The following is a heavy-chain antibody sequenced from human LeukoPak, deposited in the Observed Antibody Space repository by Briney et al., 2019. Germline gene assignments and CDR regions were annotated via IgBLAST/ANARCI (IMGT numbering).Heavy chain of an antibody. Sequence: GGSLRLSCAASGFTFSSYAMHWVRQAPGKGLERVAVISYDGSNKYYADSVKGRFTISRDNSKNTLYLQMNSLRAEDTAVYYCARPPVRGVLDAFDIWGQGTMVTVSS. V-gene: IGHV3-30*04. CDR1: GFTFSSYA. CDR2: ISYDGSNK. CDR3: ARPPVRGVLDAFDI. J-gene: IGHJ3*02. D-gene: IGHD3-10*01.